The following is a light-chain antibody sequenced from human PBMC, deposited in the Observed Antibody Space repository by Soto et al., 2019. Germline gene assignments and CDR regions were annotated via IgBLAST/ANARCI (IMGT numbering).Light chain of an antibody. CDR2: EIN. V-gene: IGLV2-8*01. CDR1: SSDVGGYNS. CDR3: CSYADNNIFV. Sequence: QSALTQPPSASGSPGQSVTISCTGTSSDVGGYNSVSWYQQHPGKAPKLMIYEINKRPSGVPDRFSGSRSGNTAFLTVSGLQAEDEADYYCCSYADNNIFVFGTGTKLTVL. J-gene: IGLJ1*01.